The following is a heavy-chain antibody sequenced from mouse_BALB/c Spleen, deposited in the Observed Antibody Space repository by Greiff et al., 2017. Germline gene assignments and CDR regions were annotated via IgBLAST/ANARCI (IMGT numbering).Heavy chain of an antibody. Sequence: EVHLVESGGGLVKPGGSLKLSCAASGFTFSSYAMSWVRQTPEKRLEWVASISSGGSTYYPDSVKGRFTISRDNARNILYLQMSSLRSEDTAMYYCARITKGDYWGQGTTLTVSS. CDR3: ARITKGDY. CDR2: ISSGGST. CDR1: GFTFSSYA. J-gene: IGHJ2*01. V-gene: IGHV5-6-5*01. D-gene: IGHD1-1*01.